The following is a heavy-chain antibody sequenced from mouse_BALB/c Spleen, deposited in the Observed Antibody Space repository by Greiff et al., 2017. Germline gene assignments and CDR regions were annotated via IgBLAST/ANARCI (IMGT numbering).Heavy chain of an antibody. Sequence: EVQLVESGGGLVKPGGSLKLSCAASGFTFSSYTMSWVRQTPEKRLEWVATISSGGSYTYYPDSVKGRFTISRDNAKNTLYLQMSSLKSEDTAMYYCTRVGVAYWGQGTLVTVSA. V-gene: IGHV5-6-4*01. CDR3: TRVGVAY. J-gene: IGHJ3*01. CDR2: ISSGGSYT. CDR1: GFTFSSYT.